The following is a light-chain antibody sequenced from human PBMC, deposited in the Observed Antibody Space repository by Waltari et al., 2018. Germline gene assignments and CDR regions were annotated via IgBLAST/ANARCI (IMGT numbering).Light chain of an antibody. CDR1: QNIPNY. J-gene: IGKJ3*01. CDR3: QQYDSLPLT. Sequence: DVQMTQSPPPLLALDGARVTITCQASQNIPNYLNWYQQKPGKAPNLLIYATSNLESGVPSRFSGSGSGTHFTFTISSLQPEDIATYYCQQYDSLPLTFGPGTTVDVK. V-gene: IGKV1-33*01. CDR2: ATS.